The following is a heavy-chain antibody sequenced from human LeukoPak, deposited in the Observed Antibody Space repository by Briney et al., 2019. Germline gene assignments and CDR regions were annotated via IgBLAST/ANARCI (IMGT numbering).Heavy chain of an antibody. CDR2: INPNSGGT. V-gene: IGHV1-2*02. CDR3: ARVTSRWELLRPDY. CDR1: GYTFTGYC. J-gene: IGHJ4*02. D-gene: IGHD1-26*01. Sequence: ASVKVSCKASGYTFTGYCMHWVRQAPGQGLEWMGWINPNSGGTNYAQKFQGRVTMTRDTSISTAYMELSRLRSDDTAVYYCARVTSRWELLRPDYWGQGTLVTVSS.